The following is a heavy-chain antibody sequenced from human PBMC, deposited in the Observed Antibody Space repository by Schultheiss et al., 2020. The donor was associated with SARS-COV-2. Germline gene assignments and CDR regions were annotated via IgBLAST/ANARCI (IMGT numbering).Heavy chain of an antibody. CDR3: ARGRWDDFWSGYQDPTPYYGMDV. J-gene: IGHJ6*02. V-gene: IGHV1-8*02. D-gene: IGHD3-3*01. CDR2: MNPNSGNT. CDR1: GYTFTSYG. Sequence: ASVKVSCKASGYTFTSYGISWVRQAPGQGLEWMGWMNPNSGNTGYAQKFQGRVTMTRNTSISTAYMELSSLRSEDTAVYYCARGRWDDFWSGYQDPTPYYGMDVWGQGTTVTVSS.